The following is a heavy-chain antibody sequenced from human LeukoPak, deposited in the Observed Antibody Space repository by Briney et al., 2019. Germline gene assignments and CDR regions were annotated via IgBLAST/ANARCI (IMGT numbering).Heavy chain of an antibody. CDR2: ISAYNGNT. V-gene: IGHV1-18*04. D-gene: IGHD2-2*01. J-gene: IGHJ5*02. CDR3: ARDSKEYCSSTSCYGYNWFDP. CDR1: GYTFTSYG. Sequence: ASVKASCKASGYTFTSYGISWVRQAPGQGLEWMGWISAYNGNTNYAQKLQGRVTMTTDTSTSTAYMELRSLRSDDTAVYYCARDSKEYCSSTSCYGYNWFDPWGQGTLVTVSS.